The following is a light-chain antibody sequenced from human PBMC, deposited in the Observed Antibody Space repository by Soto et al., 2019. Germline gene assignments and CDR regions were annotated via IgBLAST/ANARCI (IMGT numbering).Light chain of an antibody. Sequence: QSVLTQPASVSGSPGQSITISCPGTRSDVGGYNYLSWYQQHPGKAPRVMIYEVSNRPSGVSNRFSGSKSGNTASLTISGLQAEDDADYFCSSYTTSGIPVFGGGTKLTVL. CDR3: SSYTTSGIPV. J-gene: IGLJ3*02. CDR1: RSDVGGYNY. CDR2: EVS. V-gene: IGLV2-14*01.